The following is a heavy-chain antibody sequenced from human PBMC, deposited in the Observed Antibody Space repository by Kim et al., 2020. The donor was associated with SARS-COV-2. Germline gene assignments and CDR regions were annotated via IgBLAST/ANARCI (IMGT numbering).Heavy chain of an antibody. Sequence: VKGRFTISRDNSKNTLYLQMNSLRAEDTAVYYCAKMTSLMVRGVIYYFDYWGQGTLVTVSS. J-gene: IGHJ4*02. D-gene: IGHD3-10*01. V-gene: IGHV3-23*01. CDR3: AKMTSLMVRGVIYYFDY.